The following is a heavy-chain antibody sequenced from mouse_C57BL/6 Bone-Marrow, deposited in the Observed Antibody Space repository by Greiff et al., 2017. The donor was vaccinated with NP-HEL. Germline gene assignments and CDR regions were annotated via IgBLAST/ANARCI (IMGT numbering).Heavy chain of an antibody. CDR1: GFNIKDDY. J-gene: IGHJ4*01. CDR3: TTHYYGNYAMDY. Sequence: VQLQQSGAELVRPGASVKLSCTASGFNIKDDYMHWVKQRPEQGLEWIGWIDPENGDTEYASKFQGKATITADTSSKTAYLQLSSLTSEATAVYYCTTHYYGNYAMDYWGQGTSVTVSS. CDR2: IDPENGDT. V-gene: IGHV14-4*01. D-gene: IGHD1-1*01.